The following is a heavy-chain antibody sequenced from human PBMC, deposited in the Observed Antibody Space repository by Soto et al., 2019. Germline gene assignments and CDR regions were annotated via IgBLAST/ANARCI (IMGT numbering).Heavy chain of an antibody. J-gene: IGHJ5*02. V-gene: IGHV3-7*01. D-gene: IGHD6-6*01. CDR3: ARSIAARLNWFDP. CDR2: IKQDGSEK. Sequence: EVQLVESGGGLVQPGGSLRLSCAASGFTFSSYWMSWVRQAPGKGLEWVANIKQDGSEKYYVDSVKGRFTISRDNAKNALYLQMHRLRAEYTAVYYCARSIAARLNWFDPWGQGTLVTVSS. CDR1: GFTFSSYW.